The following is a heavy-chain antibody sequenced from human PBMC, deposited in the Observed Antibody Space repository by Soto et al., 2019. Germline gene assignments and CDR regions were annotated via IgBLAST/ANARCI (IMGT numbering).Heavy chain of an antibody. CDR1: GGSISSYY. J-gene: IGHJ4*02. Sequence: SETLSLTCTVSGGSISSYYWSCIRQPPGKGLEWIGYIYYSGSTNYNPSLKSRVTISVDTSKNQFSLKLSSVTAADTAVYYCAISVYSYDSSGYYDYWGQGTLVTVS. CDR3: AISVYSYDSSGYYDY. D-gene: IGHD3-22*01. V-gene: IGHV4-59*01. CDR2: IYYSGST.